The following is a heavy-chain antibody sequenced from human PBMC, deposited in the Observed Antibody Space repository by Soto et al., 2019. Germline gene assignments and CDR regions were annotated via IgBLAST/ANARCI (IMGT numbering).Heavy chain of an antibody. D-gene: IGHD1-1*01. V-gene: IGHV3-23*01. J-gene: IGHJ6*02. CDR3: AKGKLERRLLDYYYGMDV. Sequence: HPGGSLRLSCAASGFTFSSYAMSWVRQAPGKGLEWVSAISGSGGSTYYAGSVKGRFTISRDNSKNTLYLQMNSLRAEDTAVYYCAKGKLERRLLDYYYGMDVWGQGTTVTVSS. CDR2: ISGSGGST. CDR1: GFTFSSYA.